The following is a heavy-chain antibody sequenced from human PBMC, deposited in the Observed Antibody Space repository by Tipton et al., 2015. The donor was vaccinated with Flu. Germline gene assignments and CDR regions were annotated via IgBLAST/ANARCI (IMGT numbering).Heavy chain of an antibody. V-gene: IGHV3-23*01. J-gene: IGHJ4*02. CDR1: GFTFRNYA. CDR2: IHGSGGST. Sequence: SLRLSCAGSGFTFRNYAMSWVRQAPGTGLEWVSSIHGSGGSTYYADSVQGRVTIPSDNSKNTLYLQLDSLRAEDTAVYYSAKDGDSSGYPYYFGFWGQGTLVTVSS. CDR3: AKDGDSSGYPYYFGF. D-gene: IGHD3-22*01.